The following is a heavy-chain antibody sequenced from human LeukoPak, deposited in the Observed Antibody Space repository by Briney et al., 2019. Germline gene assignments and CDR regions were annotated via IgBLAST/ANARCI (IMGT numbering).Heavy chain of an antibody. V-gene: IGHV1-46*01. CDR2: IKPSDGFT. D-gene: IGHD1-7*01. CDR3: GREIEGTTDY. CDR1: GYTFTSYY. J-gene: IGHJ4*02. Sequence: ASVKVSCKASGYTFTSYYVHWVRQAPGQGLEWMGVIKPSDGFTSYAQKYQGRLTVTRDMSTSTVYMELNSLRSEDTAVYFCGREIEGTTDYWGQGTLVTVSS.